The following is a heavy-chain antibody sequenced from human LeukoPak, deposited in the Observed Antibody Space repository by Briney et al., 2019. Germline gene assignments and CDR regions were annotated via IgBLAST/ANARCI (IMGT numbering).Heavy chain of an antibody. Sequence: GSLRLSCAASGFTFSSYAMSWVRQAPGKGLEWVSAISGSGGSTYYADSVKGRFTISRDNSKNTLYLQMNSLRAEDTAVYYCAKDMGLWFGESDAFDIWGQGTMVTVSS. CDR1: GFTFSSYA. J-gene: IGHJ3*02. CDR3: AKDMGLWFGESDAFDI. D-gene: IGHD3-10*01. V-gene: IGHV3-23*01. CDR2: ISGSGGST.